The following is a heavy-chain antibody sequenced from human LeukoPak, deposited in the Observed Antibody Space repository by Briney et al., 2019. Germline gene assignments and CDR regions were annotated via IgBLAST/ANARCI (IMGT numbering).Heavy chain of an antibody. CDR1: GFTFSTYW. Sequence: GGSLRLSCVASGFTFSTYWMSWVRQAPGKWLECVANIKQNGNEKYYVDSVNGRFTISRDNAKNSLYLQMNSLRAEDTAVYYCARDQWLVRAGDLYYFDYWGQGTLVTVSS. CDR3: ARDQWLVRAGDLYYFDY. J-gene: IGHJ4*02. V-gene: IGHV3-7*01. D-gene: IGHD6-19*01. CDR2: IKQNGNEK.